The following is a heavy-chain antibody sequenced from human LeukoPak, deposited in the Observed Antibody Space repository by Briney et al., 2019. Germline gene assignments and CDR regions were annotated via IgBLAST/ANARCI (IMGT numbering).Heavy chain of an antibody. V-gene: IGHV1-18*01. CDR2: ISAYNGNT. CDR1: GYTFTSYG. D-gene: IGHD5-18*01. J-gene: IGHJ6*03. Sequence: ASVKVSCKASGYTFTSYGISWVRQAPGQGLEWMGWISAYNGNTNYAQKLQGRVTMTTDTSTSTAYMELRSLRSDDTAVYYCARDLATTAMATSYYYYYMDVWGEGTTVTVSS. CDR3: ARDLATTAMATSYYYYYMDV.